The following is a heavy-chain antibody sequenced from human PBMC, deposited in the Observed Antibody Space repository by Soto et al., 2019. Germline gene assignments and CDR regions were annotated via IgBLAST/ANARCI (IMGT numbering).Heavy chain of an antibody. V-gene: IGHV4-59*01. CDR1: GGSISSYY. D-gene: IGHD3-22*01. Sequence: SETLSLTCTVSGGSISSYYWSWIRQPPGKGLEWIGYIYYSGSTNYNPSLKSRVTISVDTSKNQFSLKLSSVTAADTAVYYCARVGYYDSSGSRAPNFDYWGQGTLVTVSS. J-gene: IGHJ4*02. CDR2: IYYSGST. CDR3: ARVGYYDSSGSRAPNFDY.